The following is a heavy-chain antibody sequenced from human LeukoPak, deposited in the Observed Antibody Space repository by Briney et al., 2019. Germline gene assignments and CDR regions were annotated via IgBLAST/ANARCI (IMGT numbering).Heavy chain of an antibody. CDR3: AKDSQYSSTWGSYV. D-gene: IGHD6-13*01. Sequence: GRSLRLSCAASGFTFSCYGMHWVRQAPGKGLEWVAVISYDGSNQYYADSVKGRFTISRDNSKNTLHLQMNSLRAEDTAVYYCAKDSQYSSTWGSYVWGKETTVTVSS. CDR1: GFTFSCYG. J-gene: IGHJ6*04. V-gene: IGHV3-30*18. CDR2: ISYDGSNQ.